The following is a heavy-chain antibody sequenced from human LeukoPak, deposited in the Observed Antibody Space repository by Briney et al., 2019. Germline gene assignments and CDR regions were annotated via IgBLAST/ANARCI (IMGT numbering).Heavy chain of an antibody. Sequence: ASVKVSCKASGGTFSSYAISWVRQAPGQGLEWMGRIIPILGIANYAQKFQGRVTITADKSTSTAYMELSSLRSEDTAVYYCARVGPGGDYGSGSYIDYWGQGTLVTVSS. CDR3: ARVGPGGDYGSGSYIDY. J-gene: IGHJ4*02. V-gene: IGHV1-69*04. CDR2: IIPILGIA. CDR1: GGTFSSYA. D-gene: IGHD3-10*01.